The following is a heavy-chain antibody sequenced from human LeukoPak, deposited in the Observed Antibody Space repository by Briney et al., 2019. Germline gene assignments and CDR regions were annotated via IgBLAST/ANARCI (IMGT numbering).Heavy chain of an antibody. J-gene: IGHJ6*03. CDR3: ARFPGSAEYRHYYYMDV. CDR1: GVSISNYY. CDR2: IHYSGST. D-gene: IGHD2-15*01. V-gene: IGHV4-59*01. Sequence: SETLSLTCTVSGVSISNYYWSWIRQPPGKGLEWIGYIHYSGSTSYNPSLKSRVTVSVDTSKNQFSLKLSSATAADTAVYYCARFPGSAEYRHYYYMDVWGKGTTVTVSS.